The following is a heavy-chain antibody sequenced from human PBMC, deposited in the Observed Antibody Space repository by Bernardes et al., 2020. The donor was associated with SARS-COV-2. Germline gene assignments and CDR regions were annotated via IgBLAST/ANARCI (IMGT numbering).Heavy chain of an antibody. V-gene: IGHV3-23*01. J-gene: IGHJ6*02. CDR1: GFTFRDYA. D-gene: IGHD3-9*01. CDR2: ISIPGAAT. CDR3: ARVPLRYVGWFGLDA. Sequence: GGSLRLSCATSGFTFRDYAMTWVRQAPGAGREWVSTISIPGAATYSADSVKGRFSVSRDDSKNTFYLQMSSLRAEDSAHYCCARVPLRYVGWFGLDAWGQGTTVTVSS.